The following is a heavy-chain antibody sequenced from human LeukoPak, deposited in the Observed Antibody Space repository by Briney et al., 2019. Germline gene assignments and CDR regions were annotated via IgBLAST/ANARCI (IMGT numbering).Heavy chain of an antibody. D-gene: IGHD3-9*01. Sequence: PGGSLRLSCAASGFTIRNYAITWVRQAPGKGLEWISYITRDSSTTSYADSVKGRFTISRDNGKNSLYLQMNSLRVEDTAMYYCARDRDWAFDYWGQGTLLTVSS. CDR1: GFTIRNYA. J-gene: IGHJ4*02. V-gene: IGHV3-48*04. CDR3: ARDRDWAFDY. CDR2: ITRDSSTT.